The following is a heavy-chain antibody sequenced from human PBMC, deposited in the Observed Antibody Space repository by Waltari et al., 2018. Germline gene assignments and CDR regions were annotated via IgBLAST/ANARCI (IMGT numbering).Heavy chain of an antibody. Sequence: EVQLVESGGALIQPGGPLRLSCAASGFKVSYNYMSWVRQVPGKGPEWVSVIYATGDPYYADSVRGRFTISRDTSKNTVYLQMDSLGAADTAVYYCARAGLGSPSQWLQVLDSWGQGTLVTVSA. CDR1: GFKVSYNY. CDR2: IYATGDP. V-gene: IGHV3-53*01. D-gene: IGHD6-19*01. J-gene: IGHJ4*02. CDR3: ARAGLGSPSQWLQVLDS.